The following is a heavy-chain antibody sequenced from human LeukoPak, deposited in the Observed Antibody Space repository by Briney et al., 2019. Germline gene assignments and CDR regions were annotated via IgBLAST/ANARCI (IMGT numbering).Heavy chain of an antibody. CDR3: ARDRLTSGSYFFDY. J-gene: IGHJ4*02. V-gene: IGHV3-48*01. D-gene: IGHD1-26*01. Sequence: PGGPLRHSRGASSFTYSDYSMNWLREAPGKALEWISYIRGRSNTIYYAHSVWGRFTICKVNAKNSIDLEINSLRTQDTPVDYCARDRLTSGSYFFDYWGQGTLVTVSS. CDR2: IRGRSNTI. CDR1: SFTYSDYS.